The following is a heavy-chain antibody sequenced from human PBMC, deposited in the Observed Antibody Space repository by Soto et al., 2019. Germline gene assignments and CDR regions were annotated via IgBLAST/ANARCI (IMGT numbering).Heavy chain of an antibody. J-gene: IGHJ6*02. CDR1: GYTFTSYY. Sequence: AASVKVSCKASGYTFTSYYMHWVRQAPGQGLGWMGIINPSGGSTSYAQKFQGRVTMTRDTSTSTVYMELSSLRSEDTAVYYCARDYGIAVFPSYYYYYGMDVWGQGTTVTVSS. CDR3: ARDYGIAVFPSYYYYYGMDV. CDR2: INPSGGST. D-gene: IGHD6-19*01. V-gene: IGHV1-46*01.